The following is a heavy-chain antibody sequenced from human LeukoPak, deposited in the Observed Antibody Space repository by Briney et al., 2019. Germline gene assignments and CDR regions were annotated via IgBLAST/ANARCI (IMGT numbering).Heavy chain of an antibody. Sequence: SETLSLTCTVSGDSVSRSTYYWGWIRQPPGKGLEWIGTIYYSETTYYNPSLKSRVTISVDSSKNQFSLKVTSVTATDTAVYYSARQGDSNGYSTLDYWGQGILVTASS. CDR2: IYYSETT. D-gene: IGHD3-22*01. CDR3: ARQGDSNGYSTLDY. CDR1: GDSVSRSTYY. J-gene: IGHJ4*02. V-gene: IGHV4-39*01.